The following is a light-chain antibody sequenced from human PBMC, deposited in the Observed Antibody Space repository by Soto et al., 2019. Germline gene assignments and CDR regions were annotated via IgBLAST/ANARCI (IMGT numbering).Light chain of an antibody. Sequence: EIVLTQSPATLSLSPGERATLSCRASQSVSSYLAWYQQKPGQAPRLLIYDASSRATGIPARFTGSGSGTHFTLTITSRDPEDFAVYYGQQRTTWPLAFGGGTKVEIK. J-gene: IGKJ4*01. CDR3: QQRTTWPLA. CDR1: QSVSSY. V-gene: IGKV3-11*01. CDR2: DAS.